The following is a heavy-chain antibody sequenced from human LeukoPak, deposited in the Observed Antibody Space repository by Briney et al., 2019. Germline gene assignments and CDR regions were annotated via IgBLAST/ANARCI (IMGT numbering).Heavy chain of an antibody. CDR1: GGSFSGYY. Sequence: PSETLSLTCAVYGGSFSGYYWSWIRQPPGKGLEWIGEINHSGSTNYNPSLKSRVTISVDTSKNQFSLKLSSVTAADTAVYYCARGQIAARPTSYYFDYWGQGTLVTVSS. V-gene: IGHV4-34*01. CDR2: INHSGST. CDR3: ARGQIAARPTSYYFDY. D-gene: IGHD6-6*01. J-gene: IGHJ4*02.